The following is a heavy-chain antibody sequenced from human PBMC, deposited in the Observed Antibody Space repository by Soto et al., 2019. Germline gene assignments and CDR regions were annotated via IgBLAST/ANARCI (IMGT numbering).Heavy chain of an antibody. CDR2: IIPIYASP. D-gene: IGHD3-9*01. Sequence: QVQLVQSGAEVKKPGSSVKVSCKASGGTFSSNAISWVRQAPGQGLEWMGGIIPIYASPNYAQTFQGRVTVTADKATSTAYLELSRLKFADSAIYSCAVAVTGSRSPLAHWGQGTLVSVSS. CDR3: AVAVTGSRSPLAH. V-gene: IGHV1-69*06. J-gene: IGHJ4*02. CDR1: GGTFSSNA.